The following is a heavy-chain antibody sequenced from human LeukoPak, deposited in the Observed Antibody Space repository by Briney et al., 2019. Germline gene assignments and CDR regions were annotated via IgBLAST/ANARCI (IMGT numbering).Heavy chain of an antibody. CDR1: GFTFSSYA. CDR2: MSSNGGTT. Sequence: GGSLRLSCAASGFTFSSYAMHWVRQAPGKGVEYVSAMSSNGGTTDYANSVKGRFTISRDNSKNTLYLQMGSLRAEDMAVYYCARVGDVGPFDYWGQGTLVTVSS. D-gene: IGHD1-26*01. J-gene: IGHJ4*02. V-gene: IGHV3-64*01. CDR3: ARVGDVGPFDY.